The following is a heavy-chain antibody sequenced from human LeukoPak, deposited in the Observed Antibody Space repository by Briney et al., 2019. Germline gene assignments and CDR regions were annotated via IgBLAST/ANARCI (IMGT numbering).Heavy chain of an antibody. CDR1: GGTFSSYA. D-gene: IGHD3-22*01. CDR3: ARSTRLYYYDSSGYKLDY. CDR2: IIPIFGTA. V-gene: IGHV1-69*01. Sequence: WASVKVSCKASGGTFSSYAISLVRQAPGQGLEWMGGIIPIFGTANYAQKFQGRVTITADESTSTAYMELSSLRSEDTAVYYCARSTRLYYYDSSGYKLDYWGQGTLVTVSS. J-gene: IGHJ4*02.